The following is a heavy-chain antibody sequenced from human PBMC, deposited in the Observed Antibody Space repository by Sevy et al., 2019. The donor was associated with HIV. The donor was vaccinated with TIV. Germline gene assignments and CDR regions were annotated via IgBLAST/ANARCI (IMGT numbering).Heavy chain of an antibody. J-gene: IGHJ4*02. CDR2: ISASGIST. CDR3: AKDRGAVVEGEDYYLDY. V-gene: IGHV3-23*01. Sequence: GGSLRLSCAGSGYTFSGYAMSWVRQAPGKGLEWVSAISASGISTYYAGSVKGRVTISRDNSKNTLYLAMDSLRDDDTALYYCAKDRGAVVEGEDYYLDYWGLGTLVTVSS. D-gene: IGHD2-15*01. CDR1: GYTFSGYA.